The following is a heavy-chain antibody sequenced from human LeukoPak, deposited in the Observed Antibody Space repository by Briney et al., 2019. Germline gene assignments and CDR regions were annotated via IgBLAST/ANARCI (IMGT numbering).Heavy chain of an antibody. CDR2: IKQGGSEK. D-gene: IGHD6-13*01. V-gene: IGHV3-7*01. CDR3: ARVKQQLVRLLGRDTTYYYYYYLDV. J-gene: IGHJ6*03. CDR1: GFTFSNYW. Sequence: GGSLRLSCTTSGFTFSNYWMSWVRQAQGKGLEWVANIKQGGSEKHYVDSVKGRLAISRDNAKNSLFLQMNSLRAEDTAVYYCARVKQQLVRLLGRDTTYYYYYYLDVWGKGTTVTVSS.